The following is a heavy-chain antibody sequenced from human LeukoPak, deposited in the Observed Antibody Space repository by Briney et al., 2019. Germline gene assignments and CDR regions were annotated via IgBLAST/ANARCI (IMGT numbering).Heavy chain of an antibody. V-gene: IGHV4-61*02. CDR2: IYTSGST. D-gene: IGHD3-3*01. Sequence: SETLSLTCTVSGGSISSGSYYWSWIRQPAGKGLEWIGRIYTSGSTNYNPSLKSRVTISVDTSKNQFSLKLSSVTAADTAVYYCARGVAPYGGFDPWGQGTLVTVSS. CDR3: ARGVAPYGGFDP. CDR1: GGSISSGSYY. J-gene: IGHJ5*02.